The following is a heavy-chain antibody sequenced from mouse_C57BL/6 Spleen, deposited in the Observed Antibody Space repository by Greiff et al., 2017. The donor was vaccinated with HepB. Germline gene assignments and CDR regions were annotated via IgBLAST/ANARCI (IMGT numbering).Heavy chain of an antibody. J-gene: IGHJ1*03. V-gene: IGHV1-26*01. CDR1: GYTFTDYY. Sequence: VQLQQSGPELVKPGASVKISCKASGYTFTDYYMNWVKQSHGKSLEWIGDINPNNGGTSYNQKFKGKATLTVDKSSSTAYMELRSLTSEDSAVYYCARRGSWYFDVWGTGTTVTVSS. CDR3: ARRGSWYFDV. CDR2: INPNNGGT.